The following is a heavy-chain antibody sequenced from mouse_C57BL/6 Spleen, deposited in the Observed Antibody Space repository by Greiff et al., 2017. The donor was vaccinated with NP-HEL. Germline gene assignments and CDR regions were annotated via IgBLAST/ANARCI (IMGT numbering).Heavy chain of an antibody. D-gene: IGHD2-5*01. V-gene: IGHV1-82*01. CDR1: GYAFSSSW. CDR3: ARGGTIVRYYFDY. Sequence: QVQLKESGPELVKPGASVKISCKASGYAFSSSWMNWVKQRPGKGLEWIGRIYPGDGDTNYNGKFKGKATLTADKSSSTAYMQLSSLTSEDSAVYFCARGGTIVRYYFDYWAKAPLSQSPQ. CDR2: IYPGDGDT. J-gene: IGHJ2*01.